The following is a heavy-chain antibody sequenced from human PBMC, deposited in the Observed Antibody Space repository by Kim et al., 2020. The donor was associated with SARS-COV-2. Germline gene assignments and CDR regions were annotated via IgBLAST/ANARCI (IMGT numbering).Heavy chain of an antibody. D-gene: IGHD5-12*01. Sequence: SETLSLTCAVYGGSFSGYYWSWIRQPPGKGLEWIGEINHSGSTNYNPSLKSRVTISVDTSKNQFSLKLSSVTAADTAVYYCARGAKPLGPPSRLQLIWYFDLWGRGTLVTVSS. V-gene: IGHV4-34*01. J-gene: IGHJ2*01. CDR1: GGSFSGYY. CDR3: ARGAKPLGPPSRLQLIWYFDL. CDR2: INHSGST.